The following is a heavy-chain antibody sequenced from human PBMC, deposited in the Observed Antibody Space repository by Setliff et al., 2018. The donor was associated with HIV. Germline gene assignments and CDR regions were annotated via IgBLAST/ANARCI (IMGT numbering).Heavy chain of an antibody. V-gene: IGHV4-31*03. CDR1: GDSISSGGYY. CDR2: IYYSGIT. J-gene: IGHJ5*02. CDR3: ARGFFSGTVVVTANWFDP. D-gene: IGHD2-21*02. Sequence: TLSLTCTVSGDSISSGGYYWSWIRQHPGKGLEWIGYIYYSGITYYNPSLKSRVSISVDTSKNQFSLKLSSVTAADTAVYYCARGFFSGTVVVTANWFDPWGQGTLVTVSS.